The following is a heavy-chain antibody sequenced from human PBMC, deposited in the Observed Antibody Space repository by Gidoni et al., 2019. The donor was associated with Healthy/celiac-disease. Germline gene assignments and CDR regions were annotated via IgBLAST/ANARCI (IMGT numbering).Heavy chain of an antibody. CDR1: GGSISINSYY. CDR3: ARRNGEETYYDILTGYYIDHPFDY. D-gene: IGHD3-9*01. J-gene: IGHJ4*02. CDR2: IYYSGST. V-gene: IGHV4-39*01. Sequence: QLQLQESGPGLVKPSETLSLTCTLSGGSISINSYYWGWTRQPPGKGLEWIGRIYYSGSTYYNPSLKSRVTISVETSKNQFSLKLSSVTAADTAVYYCARRNGEETYYDILTGYYIDHPFDYWGQGTLVTVSS.